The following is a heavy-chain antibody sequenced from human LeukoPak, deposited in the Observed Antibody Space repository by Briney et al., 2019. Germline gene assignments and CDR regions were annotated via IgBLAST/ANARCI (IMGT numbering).Heavy chain of an antibody. CDR3: AKDPDYYGSGSSNYFDY. Sequence: GGSLRLSCAASGFTFSSYGVHWVRQAPGKGLEWVAFIRYDGSNKYYADSVKGRFTISRDNSKNTLYLQMNSLRAEDTAVYYCAKDPDYYGSGSSNYFDYWGQGTLVTVSS. J-gene: IGHJ4*02. CDR1: GFTFSSYG. V-gene: IGHV3-30*02. D-gene: IGHD3-10*01. CDR2: IRYDGSNK.